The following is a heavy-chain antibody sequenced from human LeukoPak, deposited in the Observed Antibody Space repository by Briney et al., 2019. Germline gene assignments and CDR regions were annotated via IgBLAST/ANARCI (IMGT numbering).Heavy chain of an antibody. CDR1: GATFSTYA. J-gene: IGHJ5*02. D-gene: IGHD2-2*01. CDR2: INTNTGNP. CDR3: ARVLSLPHSRARQLPDWFDP. Sequence: GASVKVSCKASGATFSTYAISWVRQAPGQGLEWMGWINTNTGNPTYAQGFTGRFVFSLDTSVSTAYLQISSLKAEDTAVYYCARVLSLPHSRARQLPDWFDPWGQGTLVTVSS. V-gene: IGHV7-4-1*02.